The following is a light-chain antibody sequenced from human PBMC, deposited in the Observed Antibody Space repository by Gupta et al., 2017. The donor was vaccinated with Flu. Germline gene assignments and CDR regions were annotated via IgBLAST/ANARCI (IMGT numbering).Light chain of an antibody. CDR1: SSDVGGYNF. CDR3: CSYAGGMTSV. J-gene: IGLJ1*01. V-gene: IGLV2-23*02. CDR2: EVT. Sequence: QSALTQPASVSGSPGQSIPISCTGLSSDVGGYNFVSWYQQHPGKAPKLMIYEVTKRPSGVSNRFSGSKSGNTASLTISGLQAEDEADYYCCSYAGGMTSVFGTGTKVTVL.